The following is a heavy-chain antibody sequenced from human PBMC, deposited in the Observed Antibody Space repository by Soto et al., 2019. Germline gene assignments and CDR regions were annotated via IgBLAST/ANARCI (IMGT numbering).Heavy chain of an antibody. Sequence: VASVKVSCKASGYTFTSYGISWGRQAPGQGLEWMGWISAYNGNTNYAQKLQGRVTMTADTSTSTAYMELRSLRSDDTAVYYCARGSVRDYVWGGYYIFDYWGQGTLVTVSS. V-gene: IGHV1-18*04. CDR1: GYTFTSYG. J-gene: IGHJ4*02. D-gene: IGHD3-16*01. CDR2: ISAYNGNT. CDR3: ARGSVRDYVWGGYYIFDY.